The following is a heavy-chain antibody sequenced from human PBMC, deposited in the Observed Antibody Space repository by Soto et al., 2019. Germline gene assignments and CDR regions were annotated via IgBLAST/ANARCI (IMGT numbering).Heavy chain of an antibody. J-gene: IGHJ4*02. D-gene: IGHD3-16*01. CDR1: SGSISSSNW. Sequence: SETLSLTCAVSSGSISSSNWWSWVRQPPGKGLEWIGEIYHSGSTNYNPSLRSRVTISVDKSKNQFSLKLSSVTAADTAVYYCARRSSGGLHLGELLYFDYWGQGTLVTVSS. CDR3: ARRSSGGLHLGELLYFDY. CDR2: IYHSGST. V-gene: IGHV4-4*02.